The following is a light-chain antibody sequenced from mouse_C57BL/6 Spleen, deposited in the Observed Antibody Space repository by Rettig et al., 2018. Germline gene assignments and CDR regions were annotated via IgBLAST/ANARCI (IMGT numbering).Light chain of an antibody. CDR2: FAS. J-gene: IGKJ4*01. CDR1: QSIGTS. V-gene: IGKV5-48*01. Sequence: DILLTQSPAILSVSPGERVSFSCRASQSIGTSIHWYHQSTNGSPRLLIKFASESISGIPSRFSGSGSGTDFTLSINNVESEDIADYYCQQSNSWPFTFGSGTKLEIK. CDR3: QQSNSWPFT.